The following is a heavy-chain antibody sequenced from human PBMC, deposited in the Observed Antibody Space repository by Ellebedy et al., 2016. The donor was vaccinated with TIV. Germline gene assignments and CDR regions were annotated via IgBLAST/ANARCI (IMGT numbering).Heavy chain of an antibody. CDR1: GYTFTSYG. Sequence: AASVKVSCKAYGYTFTSYGISWVRQAPGQGLEWLGWISTYNGNTNNAQKLQDRFTMTTDTSTNIAYMELRSLRSDDTAVYYCARGKIYGGYETGAFDIWGQGTMVTVS. D-gene: IGHD5-12*01. V-gene: IGHV1-18*04. CDR3: ARGKIYGGYETGAFDI. CDR2: ISTYNGNT. J-gene: IGHJ3*02.